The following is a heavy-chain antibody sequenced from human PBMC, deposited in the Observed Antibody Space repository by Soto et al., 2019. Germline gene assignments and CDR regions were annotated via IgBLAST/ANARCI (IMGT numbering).Heavy chain of an antibody. CDR2: ISAGSEGA. CDR1: GFTFSSHA. CDR3: ARDLWWYLH. V-gene: IGHV3-23*01. Sequence: EVQLLESGGGLVQPGGALRLSCAASGFTFSSHAMSWVRQAPGKGLEWISSISAGSEGAYYADSVKGRFTISRDNSNNTLYRQMNTRRAKDTAVYYCARDLWWYLHWGRGTRVTVSS. J-gene: IGHJ4*02. D-gene: IGHD2-15*01.